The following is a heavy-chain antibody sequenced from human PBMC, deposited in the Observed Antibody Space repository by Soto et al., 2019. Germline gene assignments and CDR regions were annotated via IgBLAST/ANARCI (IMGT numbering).Heavy chain of an antibody. CDR1: GGTFSSYA. V-gene: IGHV1-69*06. CDR2: IIPIFGTA. D-gene: IGHD3-10*01. CDR3: AREKRLGDGDDY. J-gene: IGHJ4*02. Sequence: QVQLVQSGAEVKKPGSSVKVSCKASGGTFSSYAISWVRQAPGQGLEWMGGIIPIFGTANYAQKFQCRVTITADKSTSTAYRELSSLRSEDTAVYYCAREKRLGDGDDYWGQGTLVTVSS.